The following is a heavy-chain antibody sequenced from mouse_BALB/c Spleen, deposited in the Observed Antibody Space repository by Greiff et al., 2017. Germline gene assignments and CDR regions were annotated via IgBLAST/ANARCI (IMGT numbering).Heavy chain of an antibody. D-gene: IGHD2-14*01. Sequence: VKLVESGAELVRPGVSVKISCKGSGYTFTDYAMHWVKQSHAKSLEWIGVISTYYGDASYNQKFKGKATMTVDKSSSTAYMELARLTSEDSAIYYCAREYEAWFAYWGQGTLVTVSA. J-gene: IGHJ3*01. V-gene: IGHV1S137*01. CDR1: GYTFTDYA. CDR2: ISTYYGDA. CDR3: AREYEAWFAY.